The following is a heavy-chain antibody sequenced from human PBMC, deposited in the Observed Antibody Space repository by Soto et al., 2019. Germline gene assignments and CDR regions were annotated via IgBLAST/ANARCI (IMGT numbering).Heavy chain of an antibody. CDR3: ARRPGGDYDFPHYYMDV. Sequence: PSETLSLTCTVSGGSISSYYWSWIRQPPGKGLEWIGYIYYSGSTNYNPSLKSRGTISVDTSKNQYPLKLSSVTAADMALYYFARRPGGDYDFPHYYMDVGGKGTTVTFSS. CDR1: GGSISSYY. CDR2: IYYSGST. V-gene: IGHV4-59*08. J-gene: IGHJ6*03. D-gene: IGHD3-16*01.